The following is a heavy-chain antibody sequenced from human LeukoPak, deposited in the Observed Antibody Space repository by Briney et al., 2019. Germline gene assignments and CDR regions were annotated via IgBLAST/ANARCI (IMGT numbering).Heavy chain of an antibody. CDR3: ARSVEGDEVITHDCYFDY. J-gene: IGHJ4*02. Sequence: PSETLSLTCAVCGGSFSGYYWSWIRQPPGKGLEWIGEINHSGSTNYNPSLKSRVTISVDTSKNQFSLKLSSVTAADTAVYYCARSVEGDEVITHDCYFDYWGQGTLVTVSS. V-gene: IGHV4-34*01. CDR1: GGSFSGYY. CDR2: INHSGST. D-gene: IGHD3-22*01.